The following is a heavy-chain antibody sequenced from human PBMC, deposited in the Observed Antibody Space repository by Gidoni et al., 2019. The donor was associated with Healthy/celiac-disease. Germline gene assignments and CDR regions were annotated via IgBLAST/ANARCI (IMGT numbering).Heavy chain of an antibody. CDR1: GFTFCTAW. D-gene: IGHD2-15*01. V-gene: IGHV3-15*01. J-gene: IGHJ4*02. CDR2: IKSKTDGGTT. Sequence: EVQLVVSGGGLVTPGGPLRLSCAAPGFTFCTAWRSWVRQAPGKGLEWVGRIKSKTDGGTTDYAAPVKGRFTISRDESKNTLYLQMNSLKTEDTAVYYCTTGDIVVVVAANLDYWGQGTLVTVSS. CDR3: TTGDIVVVVAANLDY.